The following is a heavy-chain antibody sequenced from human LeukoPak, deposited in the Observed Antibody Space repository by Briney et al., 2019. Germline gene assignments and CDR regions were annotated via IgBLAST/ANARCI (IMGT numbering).Heavy chain of an antibody. D-gene: IGHD3/OR15-3a*01. CDR2: TYKRSKWYN. CDR3: ARDRELDDFWDAYDI. CDR1: GDSVSNNSAA. J-gene: IGHJ3*02. V-gene: IGHV6-1*01. Sequence: SQTLSLTFVISGDSVSNNSAAWTWIRQSPSRGLEWLGRTYKRSKWYNDYAPSVKGRITINPDTSKNQFSLQLNSVTPEDTAVYYCARDRELDDFWDAYDIWGQGTMVIVSS.